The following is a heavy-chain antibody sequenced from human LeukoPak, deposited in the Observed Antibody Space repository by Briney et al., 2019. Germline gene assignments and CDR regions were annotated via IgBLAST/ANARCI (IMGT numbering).Heavy chain of an antibody. CDR2: ISGSGGST. D-gene: IGHD3-22*01. J-gene: IGHJ4*02. CDR3: AKVGITMIVVVTYYFDY. CDR1: GFTFSSYA. V-gene: IGHV3-23*01. Sequence: GGSLRLSCAASGFTFSSYAMSWVRQAPGKGLEWVSAISGSGGSTYYADSVKGRFTISRDNSKNTPYLQMNSLRAEDTAVYYCAKVGITMIVVVTYYFDYWGQGTLVTVSS.